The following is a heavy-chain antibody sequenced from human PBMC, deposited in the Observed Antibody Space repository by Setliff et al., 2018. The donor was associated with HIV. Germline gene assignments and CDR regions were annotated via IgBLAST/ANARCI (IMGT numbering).Heavy chain of an antibody. CDR3: ARGVNPTYYDFWSGNYMRKYYYYYMDV. J-gene: IGHJ6*03. Sequence: PSETLSLTCAVYGRSLSGYYWSWIRQPPGKGLEWIGEINQSGSTNYSPSLKSRVTISVDTSKNQFSLKLSSVTAADTAVYYCARGVNPTYYDFWSGNYMRKYYYYYMDVWGKGTTVTVSS. V-gene: IGHV4-34*01. CDR1: GRSLSGYY. CDR2: INQSGST. D-gene: IGHD3-3*01.